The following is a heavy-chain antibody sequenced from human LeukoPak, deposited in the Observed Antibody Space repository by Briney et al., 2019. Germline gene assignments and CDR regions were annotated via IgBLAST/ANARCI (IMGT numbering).Heavy chain of an antibody. CDR3: ARDRGLLDSSGWYDY. J-gene: IGHJ4*02. Sequence: SGGSLRLSCAASGFTFSSYEMNRVRQAPGKGLEWVSYISSSGSTIYYADSVKGRFTISRDNAKNSLYLQMNSLRAEDTAVYYCARDRGLLDSSGWYDYWGQGTLVTVSS. CDR2: ISSSGSTI. D-gene: IGHD6-19*01. CDR1: GFTFSSYE. V-gene: IGHV3-48*03.